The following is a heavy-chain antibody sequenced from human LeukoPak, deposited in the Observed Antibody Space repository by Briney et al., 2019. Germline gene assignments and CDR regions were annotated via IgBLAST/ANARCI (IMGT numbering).Heavy chain of an antibody. CDR2: IYSGGST. V-gene: IGHV3-66*01. J-gene: IGHJ4*02. Sequence: PGGSLRLSCAASGFTFSSYAMSWVRQAPGKGLEWVSVIYSGGSTYYADSVKGRFTISRDNSKNTLYLQMNSLRAEDTAVYYCAREAAAGTGLEDYWGQGTLVTVSS. CDR3: AREAAAGTGLEDY. CDR1: GFTFSSYA. D-gene: IGHD6-13*01.